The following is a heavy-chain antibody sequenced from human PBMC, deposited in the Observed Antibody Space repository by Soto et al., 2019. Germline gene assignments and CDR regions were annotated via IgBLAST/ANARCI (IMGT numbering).Heavy chain of an antibody. CDR3: ARNQGFPRVFDP. Sequence: PSETLSLTCSVSGVSVNITNNYWSWIRQPPGKGLEWIGYISYSENTNYNSSLKSRVSISVDKSKNQFSMKLSSVTAADTAIYYCARNQGFPRVFDPWSQGTLVTVSS. V-gene: IGHV4-61*01. CDR2: ISYSENT. D-gene: IGHD3-10*01. CDR1: GVSVNITNNY. J-gene: IGHJ5*02.